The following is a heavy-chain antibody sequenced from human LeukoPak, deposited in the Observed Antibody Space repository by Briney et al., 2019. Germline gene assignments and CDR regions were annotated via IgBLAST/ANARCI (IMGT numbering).Heavy chain of an antibody. J-gene: IGHJ4*02. CDR3: AKVLVLVSANRYYFDY. CDR1: GLTFSGSA. Sequence: GGSLRLSCAASGLTFSGSAMSWVRQAPGKGLEWVSFISGSGNRTYYADSVKGRFTISRDNSKNTLYLQMNSLRAEDTAVYYCAKVLVLVSANRYYFDYWGQGTLVTVSS. CDR2: ISGSGNRT. D-gene: IGHD2-15*01. V-gene: IGHV3-23*01.